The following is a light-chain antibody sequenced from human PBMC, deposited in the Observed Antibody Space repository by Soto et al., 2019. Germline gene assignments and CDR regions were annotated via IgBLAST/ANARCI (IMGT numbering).Light chain of an antibody. CDR3: CSYASSSTYWV. CDR1: SSDAGSYNF. J-gene: IGLJ3*02. CDR2: EDS. V-gene: IGLV2-23*01. Sequence: QSALIQPASVSGSPGQSITISCTGTSSDAGSYNFVSWYQQHPGKAPKVMIYEDSKRPSGVSNRFSGSKSGNTASLTISGLQAEDEADYYCCSYASSSTYWVFGGGTKLTVL.